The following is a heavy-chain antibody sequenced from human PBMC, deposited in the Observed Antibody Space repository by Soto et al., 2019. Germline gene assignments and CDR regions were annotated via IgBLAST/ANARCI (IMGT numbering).Heavy chain of an antibody. Sequence: PGGSLRLSCAASGFTFSSYWMSWVRQAPGKGLEWVANIKQDGSEKYYVDSVKGRFTISRDNSKNTLYLQMNSLRAEDTAVYYCARVYDYRTGFDYYGMDVWGQGTTVTVSS. CDR3: ARVYDYRTGFDYYGMDV. CDR1: GFTFSSYW. V-gene: IGHV3-7*03. J-gene: IGHJ6*02. CDR2: IKQDGSEK. D-gene: IGHD4-4*01.